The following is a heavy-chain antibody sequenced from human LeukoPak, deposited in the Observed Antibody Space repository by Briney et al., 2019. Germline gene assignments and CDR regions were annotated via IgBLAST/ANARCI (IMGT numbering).Heavy chain of an antibody. CDR2: IYSGGST. D-gene: IGHD3-10*01. J-gene: IGHJ4*02. V-gene: IGHV3-66*01. Sequence: GGSLRLSCAASGFTVSSNYMSWVRQAPGKGLEWVSVIYSGGSTYYADSVKGRFTISRDNSKNTLYLQMNSLRAEDTAVYYCARAPYYYGSGSYFDYWGQGTLVTVSP. CDR1: GFTVSSNY. CDR3: ARAPYYYGSGSYFDY.